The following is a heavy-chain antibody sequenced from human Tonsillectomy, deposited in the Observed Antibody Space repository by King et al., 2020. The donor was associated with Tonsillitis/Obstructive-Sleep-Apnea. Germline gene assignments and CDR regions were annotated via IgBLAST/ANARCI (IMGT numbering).Heavy chain of an antibody. V-gene: IGHV4-34*01. Sequence: VQLQQWGAGLLKPSETLSLTCTVYGGSFSGYYWSWIRQPPGKGLEWIGEINHSGSTNYNPSLKSRVTISVDTSKNQFSLKLSSVTAADTAVYYCVAYYYYYGMDVWGRGTTVTVSS. CDR2: INHSGST. CDR3: VAYYYYYGMDV. J-gene: IGHJ6*02. CDR1: GGSFSGYY.